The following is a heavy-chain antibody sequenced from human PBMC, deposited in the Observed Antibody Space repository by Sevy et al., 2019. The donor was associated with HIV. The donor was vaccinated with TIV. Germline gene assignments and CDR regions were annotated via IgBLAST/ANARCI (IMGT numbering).Heavy chain of an antibody. J-gene: IGHJ6*02. D-gene: IGHD1-26*01. V-gene: IGHV3-49*04. CDR3: TRVEGATDWGMDI. CDR2: IRSKTYGGKI. Sequence: GGSLRLSCTASGFTFGDYTVSWVRQAPGKGLEWVGFIRSKTYGGKIEYAAHVKGRFTISKDTSKSIPYLQMNSLKTEDTALYFCTRVEGATDWGMDIWGQGTTVTVSS. CDR1: GFTFGDYT.